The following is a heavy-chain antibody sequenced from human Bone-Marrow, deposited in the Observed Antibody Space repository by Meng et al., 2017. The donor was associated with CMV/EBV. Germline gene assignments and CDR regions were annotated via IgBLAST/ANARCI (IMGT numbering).Heavy chain of an antibody. CDR3: AHRGAYYDFWSGYPTQYYFDY. D-gene: IGHD3-3*01. J-gene: IGHJ4*02. V-gene: IGHV2-5*01. CDR1: GFSLSTSGVG. Sequence: SGPTLVKPTQTLTLTCTFSGFSLSTSGVGVGWIRQPPGKTLEWLALIYWNDDKRYSPSLKSRLTITKDTSKNQVVLTMTNMDPVDTATYYCAHRGAYYDFWSGYPTQYYFDYCGQGTLVTVSS. CDR2: IYWNDDK.